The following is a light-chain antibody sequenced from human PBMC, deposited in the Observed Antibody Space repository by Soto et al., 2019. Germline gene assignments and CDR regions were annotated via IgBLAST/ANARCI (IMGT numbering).Light chain of an antibody. Sequence: QSVLTQPASVSGSPGQSITISCTGTSSDVGGYNYVSWYQQHPGKAPKLMIYEVTNRPSGVSNRFSGSKSGNTACLTISGLQPEDEADYYCSSYTSSSTLYVFGTGTKVTVL. J-gene: IGLJ1*01. CDR3: SSYTSSSTLYV. CDR2: EVT. V-gene: IGLV2-14*01. CDR1: SSDVGGYNY.